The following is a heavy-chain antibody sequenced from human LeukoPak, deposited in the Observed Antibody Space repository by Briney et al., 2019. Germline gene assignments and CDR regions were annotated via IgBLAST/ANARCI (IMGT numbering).Heavy chain of an antibody. V-gene: IGHV1-8*01. Sequence: EASVKVSCKASGYTFTSYDINWVRQATGQGLEWMGWMNPNSGNTGYAQKFQRRVTMTRNTSISTAYMELSSLRSEDTAVYYCARGVQGDFWSGYYRHWGQGTLVTVSS. CDR3: ARGVQGDFWSGYYRH. D-gene: IGHD3-3*01. CDR2: MNPNSGNT. CDR1: GYTFTSYD. J-gene: IGHJ4*02.